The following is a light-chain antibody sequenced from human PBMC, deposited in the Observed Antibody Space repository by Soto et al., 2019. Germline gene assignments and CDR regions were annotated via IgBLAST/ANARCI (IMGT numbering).Light chain of an antibody. J-gene: IGLJ2*01. V-gene: IGLV2-23*02. CDR2: EVS. CDR3: CSHAGSRV. Sequence: QSALTQPASVSGSPGQSITISCTGTSSDVGSYNLVSWYQQHPGKAPKLMIYEVSTRPSGVSDRFSGSKSGNTASLTISGLQAEDEAAYCCCSHAGSRVFGGGTKLPVL. CDR1: SSDVGSYNL.